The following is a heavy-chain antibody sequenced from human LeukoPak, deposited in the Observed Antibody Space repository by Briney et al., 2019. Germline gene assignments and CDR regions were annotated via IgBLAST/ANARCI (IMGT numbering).Heavy chain of an antibody. D-gene: IGHD5-18*01. CDR1: GYTFTSYG. V-gene: IGHV1-69*13. CDR2: IIPIFGTA. J-gene: IGHJ4*02. CDR3: ARVNSYGNYFDY. Sequence: SVKVSCKASGYTFTSYGISWVRQAPGQGLEWMGGIIPIFGTANYAQKFQGRVTITADESTSTAYMELSSLRSEDTAVYYCARVNSYGNYFDYWGQGTLVTVSS.